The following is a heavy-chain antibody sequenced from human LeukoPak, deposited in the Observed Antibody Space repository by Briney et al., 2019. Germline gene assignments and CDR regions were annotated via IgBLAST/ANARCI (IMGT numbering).Heavy chain of an antibody. J-gene: IGHJ4*02. Sequence: PGGSLRLSCAASGFTFSSYAMSWVRQAPGKGLEWVSAISGSGGSTYYADSVKGRFTISRDNSKNTLYLQMNSLRAEDTAVYYCAIHPYYYYGSGSYYSDYWGQGTLVTVS. CDR2: ISGSGGST. CDR3: AIHPYYYYGSGSYYSDY. V-gene: IGHV3-23*01. D-gene: IGHD3-10*01. CDR1: GFTFSSYA.